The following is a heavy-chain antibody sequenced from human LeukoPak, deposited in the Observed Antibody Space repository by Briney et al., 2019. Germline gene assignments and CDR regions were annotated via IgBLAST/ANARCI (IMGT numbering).Heavy chain of an antibody. CDR3: ATELNPDLAFEY. CDR1: VFSFNTYG. J-gene: IGHJ4*02. V-gene: IGHV3-30*02. Sequence: QPGGSLRLSCAASVFSFNTYGMHWVRQSPGKGLEWVACIGHEGTIKYYAESVKGRFTVSRDNSNNMLYLQMNSLTTEDTAVYYCATELNPDLAFEYWGQGTLVTVSS. CDR2: IGHEGTIK. D-gene: IGHD3/OR15-3a*01.